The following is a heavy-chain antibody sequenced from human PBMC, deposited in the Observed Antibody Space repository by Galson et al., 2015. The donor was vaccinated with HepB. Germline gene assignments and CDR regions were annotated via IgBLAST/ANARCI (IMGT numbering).Heavy chain of an antibody. D-gene: IGHD2-21*01. Sequence: SLRLSCAAPGFTFSDYYMSWIRQAPGKGLEWVSYISSSGSTIYYADSVKGRFTISRDNAKNSLYLQMNSLRAEDTAVYYCARDRKGGYCGGDCFDAFDIWGQGTMVTVSS. CDR3: ARDRKGGYCGGDCFDAFDI. CDR1: GFTFSDYY. J-gene: IGHJ3*02. V-gene: IGHV3-11*01. CDR2: ISSSGSTI.